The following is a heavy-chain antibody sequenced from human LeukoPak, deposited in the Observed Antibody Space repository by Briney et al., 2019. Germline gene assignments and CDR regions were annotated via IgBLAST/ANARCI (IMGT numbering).Heavy chain of an antibody. CDR3: ARAPHDYGDYRSWFDP. V-gene: IGHV1-18*01. D-gene: IGHD4-17*01. J-gene: IGHJ5*02. Sequence: ASVKVSCKASGYTFTSYGISWVRQAPGQGLEWMGWISAYNGNTNYAQKLQGRVTMTTDTSTSTAYMGLRSLRSDDTAVYYCARAPHDYGDYRSWFDPWGQGTLVTVSS. CDR2: ISAYNGNT. CDR1: GYTFTSYG.